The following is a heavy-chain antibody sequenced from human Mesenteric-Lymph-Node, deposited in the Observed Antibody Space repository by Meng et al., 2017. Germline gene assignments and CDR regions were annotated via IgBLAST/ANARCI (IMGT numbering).Heavy chain of an antibody. J-gene: IGHJ4*02. CDR1: RFTFKSYA. CDR3: AKAYYDFWSGYYPLDY. V-gene: IGHV3-23*01. Sequence: GESLKISCAASRFTFKSYAMTWVRHSPGKGLEWVSDISGGGETTNYADSVKGRFTISRDNSRNTLYLQMNSLRAEDTAVYHCAKAYYDFWSGYYPLDYWGQGTLVTVSS. D-gene: IGHD3-3*01. CDR2: ISGGGETT.